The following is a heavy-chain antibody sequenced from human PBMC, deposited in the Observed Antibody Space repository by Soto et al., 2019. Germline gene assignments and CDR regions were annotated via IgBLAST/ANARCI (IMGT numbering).Heavy chain of an antibody. D-gene: IGHD6-19*01. CDR2: INPSGGGT. CDR3: ATYYCAREGSSGWPGDY. Sequence: QVQLVQSGAEVKKPGASVKVSCKTSGFTFTRYCMHWVRQAPGQGLEWRGIINPSGGGTSYAQKFQGRGTRTRDTSTSTAYMEMSSLRYEDPAMYYCATYYCAREGSSGWPGDYWGQGTLVTVSS. J-gene: IGHJ4*02. V-gene: IGHV1-46*01. CDR1: GFTFTRYC.